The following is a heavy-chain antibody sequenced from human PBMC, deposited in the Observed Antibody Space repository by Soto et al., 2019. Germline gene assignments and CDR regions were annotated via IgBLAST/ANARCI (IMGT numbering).Heavy chain of an antibody. CDR3: TRDGRGLGRLSLFEY. D-gene: IGHD2-21*02. V-gene: IGHV3-53*01. Sequence: EMQLVESGGGLIHPGGSLRLSCAASGFNVNSDYMNWVRQTPGKGLEWVASIYSGETTYYADSVRGRFTISSDKSKNTLYFQLSSLRIEDTAVYYCTRDGRGLGRLSLFEYWGQGVLVTVSS. CDR2: IYSGETT. J-gene: IGHJ4*02. CDR1: GFNVNSDY.